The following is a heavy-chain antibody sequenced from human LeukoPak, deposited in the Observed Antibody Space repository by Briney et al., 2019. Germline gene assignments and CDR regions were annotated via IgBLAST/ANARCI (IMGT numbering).Heavy chain of an antibody. CDR3: ARLGQQQLPRVPFDY. CDR2: ISYDGSSK. V-gene: IGHV3-30*04. D-gene: IGHD6-13*01. Sequence: GRSLRLSCAASGFTFSTYAMHWVRQAPGKGLEWVAVISYDGSSKYYADSVKGRFTISRDNSKNTLYLQMNSLRAEDTAVYYCARLGQQQLPRVPFDYWGQGTLVTVSS. J-gene: IGHJ4*02. CDR1: GFTFSTYA.